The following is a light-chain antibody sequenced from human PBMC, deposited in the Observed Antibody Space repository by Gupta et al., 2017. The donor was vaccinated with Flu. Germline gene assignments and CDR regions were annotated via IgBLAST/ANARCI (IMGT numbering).Light chain of an antibody. J-gene: IGKJ1*01. CDR2: KAS. V-gene: IGKV1-5*03. Sequence: DIQMTQSPSTLSASVGDRVTITCRASQNINNWVAWYQQKPGKAPKLLIYKASSLESGVPSRFSGSGSGTEFTLTISSLQPDDFATYYCQQYNTYSRAFGQGTKVKIK. CDR1: QNINNW. CDR3: QQYNTYSRA.